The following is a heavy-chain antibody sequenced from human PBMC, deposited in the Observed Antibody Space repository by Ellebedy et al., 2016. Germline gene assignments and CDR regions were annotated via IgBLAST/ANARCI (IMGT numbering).Heavy chain of an antibody. CDR1: GGSISSGGYY. Sequence: SETLSLTXTVSGGSISSGGYYWSWIRQHPGKGLEWIGSFYYSGSTDYNPSLKSRGTISVDTSKNQFSLKLTSVTAADTAVYYCARGIATTGTVDYWGQGTLVTVSS. V-gene: IGHV4-31*03. CDR3: ARGIATTGTVDY. D-gene: IGHD6-13*01. J-gene: IGHJ4*02. CDR2: FYYSGST.